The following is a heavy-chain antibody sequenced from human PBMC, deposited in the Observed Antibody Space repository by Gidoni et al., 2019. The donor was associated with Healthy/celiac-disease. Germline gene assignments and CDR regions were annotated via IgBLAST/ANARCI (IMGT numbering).Heavy chain of an antibody. Sequence: EVQLLESGGGLVQTGGSLRRACAAAGSTFSSYAMSWVRQAPGQGLEWVSAISGSGGSTYYADSVKGRFTISRDNSKNTLYLQMNSLRAEDTAVYYCARVGRDAYAFDIWGQGTMVTVSS. V-gene: IGHV3-23*01. CDR1: GSTFSSYA. CDR3: ARVGRDAYAFDI. CDR2: ISGSGGST. D-gene: IGHD2-2*01. J-gene: IGHJ3*02.